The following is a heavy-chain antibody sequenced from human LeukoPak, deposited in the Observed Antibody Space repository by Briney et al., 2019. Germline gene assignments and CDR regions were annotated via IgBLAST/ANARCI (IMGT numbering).Heavy chain of an antibody. CDR3: ERDTTYGSGTYSFDY. V-gene: IGHV3-21*01. Sequence: GGSLRLSCAASGFSFSSYSMNWVRQAPGKGLEWVSSISSSSSYIYYTDSVKGRFTISRDNAKNSLYLQMNSLRAEGTAVYYCERDTTYGSGTYSFDYWGQGTLVTVSS. CDR1: GFSFSSYS. D-gene: IGHD3-10*01. J-gene: IGHJ4*02. CDR2: ISSSSSYI.